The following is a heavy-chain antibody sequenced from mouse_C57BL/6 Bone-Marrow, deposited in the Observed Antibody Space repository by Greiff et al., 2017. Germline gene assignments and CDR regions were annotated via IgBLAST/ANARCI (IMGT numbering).Heavy chain of an antibody. Sequence: EVQGVESGGGLVKPGGSLKLSCAASGFTFSDYGMHWVRQAPEKGLEWVAYISSGSSTIYYADTVKGRFTISRDNAKNTLFLQMTSLRSEDTAMYYCARLITTVVATDYAMDYWGQGTSVTVSS. CDR2: ISSGSSTI. CDR1: GFTFSDYG. J-gene: IGHJ4*01. V-gene: IGHV5-17*01. D-gene: IGHD1-1*01. CDR3: ARLITTVVATDYAMDY.